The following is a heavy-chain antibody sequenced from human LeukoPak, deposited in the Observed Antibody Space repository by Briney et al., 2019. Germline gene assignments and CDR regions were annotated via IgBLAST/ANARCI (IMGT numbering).Heavy chain of an antibody. D-gene: IGHD3-22*01. J-gene: IGHJ4*02. CDR3: ARDLDDSSGYPI. CDR2: IWYGGSNK. CDR1: GFTFSSYG. Sequence: GGSLRLSCAASGFTFSSYGMHWVRQAPGKGLEWVEVIWYGGSNKYYADSVKGRFTISRDNSKNTLYLQMNSMRAEYTAVYYCARDLDDSSGYPIWGQGTLVTVSS. V-gene: IGHV3-33*01.